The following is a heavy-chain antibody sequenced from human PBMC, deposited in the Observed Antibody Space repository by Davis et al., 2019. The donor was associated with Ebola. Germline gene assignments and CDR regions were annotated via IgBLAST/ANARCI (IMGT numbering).Heavy chain of an antibody. CDR2: IKSKTDGGTT. D-gene: IGHD3-16*01. J-gene: IGHJ6*02. Sequence: GGSLRLSCAASGFTFSSYSMNWVRQAPGKGLEWVGRIKSKTDGGTTDCAAPVKGRFTISRDDSKNTLYLQMNSLKTEDTAVYYCTTVISFGGADVWGQGTTVTVSS. CDR1: GFTFSSYS. V-gene: IGHV3-15*01. CDR3: TTVISFGGADV.